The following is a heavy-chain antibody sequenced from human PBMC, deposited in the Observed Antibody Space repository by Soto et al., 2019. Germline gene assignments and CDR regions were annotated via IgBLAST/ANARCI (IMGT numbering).Heavy chain of an antibody. D-gene: IGHD6-13*01. CDR3: AKDQGSSWYEIDY. V-gene: IGHV3-23*01. Sequence: EVQLLESGGGLVQPGGSLRLSCAASGFTFSNYAVTWVRQAPGKGLEWVSTLSGSGGSTYYADSVKGRFTISRDNSKNTLYLTMNSLRAEDTAVYYCAKDQGSSWYEIDYWGQGTLVTVSS. CDR2: LSGSGGST. CDR1: GFTFSNYA. J-gene: IGHJ4*02.